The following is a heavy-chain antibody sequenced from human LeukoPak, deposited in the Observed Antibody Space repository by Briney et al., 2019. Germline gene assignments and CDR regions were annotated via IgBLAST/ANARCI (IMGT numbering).Heavy chain of an antibody. J-gene: IGHJ5*02. V-gene: IGHV4-38-2*02. D-gene: IGHD3-10*01. Sequence: PSETLSLTCTVSGYSISSGYFWGWIRQPPVKGLEWIGSIYHSGKTYYNPSLKSRVTVSSDTSKNQFSLKLSSVTAADTAVYYCARQSPGSTFGPWGQGTLVTVSS. CDR3: ARQSPGSTFGP. CDR1: GYSISSGYF. CDR2: IYHSGKT.